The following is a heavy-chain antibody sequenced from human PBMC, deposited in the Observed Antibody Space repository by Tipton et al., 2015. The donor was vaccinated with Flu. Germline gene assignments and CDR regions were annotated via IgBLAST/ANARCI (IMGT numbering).Heavy chain of an antibody. V-gene: IGHV4-38-2*01. CDR3: ATTTYYYGSGSHDY. D-gene: IGHD3-10*01. J-gene: IGHJ4*02. CDR2: IHRSGNT. Sequence: TLSLTCAVSGYSISSGYYWGWIRQPPGKGLEWIGNIHRSGNTYHNPSLKSRVTISVDTSKNQFSLKLTSVTAADTAVYYCATTTYYYGSGSHDYWGLGTLVTVSS. CDR1: GYSISSGYY.